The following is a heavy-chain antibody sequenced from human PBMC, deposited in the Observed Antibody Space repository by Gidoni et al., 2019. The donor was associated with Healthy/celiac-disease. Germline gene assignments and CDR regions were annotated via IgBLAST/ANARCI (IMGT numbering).Heavy chain of an antibody. D-gene: IGHD6-19*01. J-gene: IGHJ3*02. CDR2: ISYDGSNK. V-gene: IGHV3-30-3*01. CDR1: GFTFSSYA. Sequence: QVQLVESGGGVVQPGRSLRLSCAASGFTFSSYAMHWVRQAPGKGLEWVAVISYDGSNKYYADSVKGRFTISRDNSKNTLYLQMNSLRAEDTAVYYCARGSDSSGWYDAFDIWGQGTMVTVSS. CDR3: ARGSDSSGWYDAFDI.